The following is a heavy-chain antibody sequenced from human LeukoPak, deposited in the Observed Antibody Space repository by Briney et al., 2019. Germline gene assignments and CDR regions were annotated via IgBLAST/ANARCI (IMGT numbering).Heavy chain of an antibody. J-gene: IGHJ4*02. CDR3: TRVGGHYFDY. CDR1: GDSVSSSSAA. CDR2: TYYRSKWYN. D-gene: IGHD3-16*01. Sequence: SQTLSLTCAISGDSVSSSSAAWNWLRQSPSRGLEWLGRTYYRSKWYNDYAVSGKSRITINPDTSKNQFSLQLNSVTPEDTAVYYCTRVGGHYFDYWGQGTLVTVSS. V-gene: IGHV6-1*01.